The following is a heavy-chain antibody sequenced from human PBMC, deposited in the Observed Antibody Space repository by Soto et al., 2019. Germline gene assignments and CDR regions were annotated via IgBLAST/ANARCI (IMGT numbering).Heavy chain of an antibody. D-gene: IGHD3-9*01. J-gene: IGHJ4*02. CDR2: IYSGGST. CDR3: ARMLRYFDWSLFDY. CDR1: GFTVSSNY. V-gene: IGHV3-53*04. Sequence: PGGSLRLSCAASGFTVSSNYMSWVRQAPGKGLEWVSVIYSGGSTYYADSVKGRFTISRHNSKNTLYLQMNSLRAEDTAVYYCARMLRYFDWSLFDYWGQGTLVTVSS.